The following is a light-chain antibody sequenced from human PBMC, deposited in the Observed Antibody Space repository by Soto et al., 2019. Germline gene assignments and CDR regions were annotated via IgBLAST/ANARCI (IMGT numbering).Light chain of an antibody. CDR1: SSDVGGYNY. CDR3: SSYTGSSTAYV. J-gene: IGLJ1*01. V-gene: IGLV2-14*01. CDR2: DVS. Sequence: QSALTQPASVSGSPGQSITISCTGTSSDVGGYNYVSWYQQHPGKAPKLMIYDVSNRPSGVSNRFSGSKSGNTASLTISGLQAEDEADYYCSSYTGSSTAYVFGTGTKVTVL.